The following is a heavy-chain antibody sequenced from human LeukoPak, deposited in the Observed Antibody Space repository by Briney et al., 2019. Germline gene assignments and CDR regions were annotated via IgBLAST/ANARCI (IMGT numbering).Heavy chain of an antibody. CDR2: IRPSGDNT. V-gene: IGHV3-23*01. Sequence: GGSLRLSCAVSGFIFSDYSMNWVRQAPGKGLEWVSSIRPSGDNTYYGDSVKGRFTISRDNSKNTVYLQMNNMRVDDTAVYYCARVAGWHWFDPWGQGTLVTVSS. CDR1: GFIFSDYS. J-gene: IGHJ5*02. CDR3: ARVAGWHWFDP. D-gene: IGHD6-19*01.